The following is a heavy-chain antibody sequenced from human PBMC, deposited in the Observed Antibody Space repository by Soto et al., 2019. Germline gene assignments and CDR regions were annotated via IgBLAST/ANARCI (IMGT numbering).Heavy chain of an antibody. J-gene: IGHJ3*01. D-gene: IGHD7-27*01. V-gene: IGHV4-4*07. Sequence: QVQLQESGPGLVEPSETLSLTCSVSGDSMGSYYWSWIRQSAEKGLEWIGRISATGTATYITSLKGRITLSIDTSKKQFSPHLKFVTAAATAVYFCARDQSGAADFWGQGAVVIVS. CDR3: ARDQSGAADF. CDR1: GDSMGSYY. CDR2: ISATGTA.